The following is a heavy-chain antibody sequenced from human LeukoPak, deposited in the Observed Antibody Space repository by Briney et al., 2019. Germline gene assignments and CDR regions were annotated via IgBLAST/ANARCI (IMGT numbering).Heavy chain of an antibody. D-gene: IGHD6-19*01. J-gene: IGHJ4*02. CDR2: IKSDGSST. CDR3: ARDSGGQWLANYFDY. V-gene: IGHV3-74*01. Sequence: GGSLRLSCAASGFIFSSYWMHWVRQAPGKGLVWVSRIKSDGSSTSYADSVKGRFTISRDNAKNSLYLQMNSLRAEDTAVYYCARDSGGQWLANYFDYWGQGTLVTVSS. CDR1: GFIFSSYW.